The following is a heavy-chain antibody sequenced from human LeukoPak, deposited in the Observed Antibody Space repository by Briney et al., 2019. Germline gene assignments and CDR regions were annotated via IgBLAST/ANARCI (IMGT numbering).Heavy chain of an antibody. CDR2: INPNSGGT. CDR3: ARGRIAAAGFYYYYYGMDV. J-gene: IGHJ6*02. Sequence: ASVKVSCKASGYTFTGYYMHWVRQAPGQGLKWMGWINPNSGGTNYAQKFQGRVTMTRDTSISTAYMELSRLRSDDTAVYYCARGRIAAAGFYYYYYGMDVWGQGTTVTVSS. D-gene: IGHD6-13*01. V-gene: IGHV1-2*02. CDR1: GYTFTGYY.